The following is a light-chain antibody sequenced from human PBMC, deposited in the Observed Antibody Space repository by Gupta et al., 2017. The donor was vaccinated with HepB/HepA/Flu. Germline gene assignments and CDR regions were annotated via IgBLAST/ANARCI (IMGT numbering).Light chain of an antibody. CDR2: VNN. CDR3: QSYDSSLSLYV. CDR1: SSNIGAGYD. Sequence: QSVLTQPPSVSGAPGQRVTISCPGSSSNIGAGYDVHWYQQLPGTAPKLLIYVNNNRPSGVPDRFSGSKSGTSASLAITGLQAEDEADYYCQSYDSSLSLYVFGTATKVTVL. V-gene: IGLV1-40*01. J-gene: IGLJ1*01.